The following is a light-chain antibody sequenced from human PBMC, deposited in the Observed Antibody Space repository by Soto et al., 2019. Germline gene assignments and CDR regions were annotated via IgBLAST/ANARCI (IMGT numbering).Light chain of an antibody. J-gene: IGLJ2*01. CDR3: CSYAGSYTWV. V-gene: IGLV2-8*01. Sequence: QSALTQPPSASGSPGQSVAISCTGTSSDVGGYNYVSWYQQHPGKAPKLMIYEVSKRPSGVPDRFSGSKSGNTASLTVSGLQAEDEADYYCCSYAGSYTWVVGGGTKLTVL. CDR2: EVS. CDR1: SSDVGGYNY.